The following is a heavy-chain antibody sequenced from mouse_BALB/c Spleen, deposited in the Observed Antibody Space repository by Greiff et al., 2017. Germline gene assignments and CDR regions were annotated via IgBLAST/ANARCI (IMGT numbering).Heavy chain of an antibody. CDR3: ARGGYAGGWDV. CDR1: GFTFSSYA. CDR2: ISSGGST. Sequence: EVMVVESGGGLVKPGGSLKLSCAASGFTFSSYAMSWVRQTPEKRLEWVASISSGGSTYYPDSVKGRFTISRDNARNILYLQMSSLRSEDTAMYYCARGGYAGGWDVGGAGTTVTVPS. J-gene: IGHJ1*01. D-gene: IGHD2-14*01. V-gene: IGHV5-6-5*01.